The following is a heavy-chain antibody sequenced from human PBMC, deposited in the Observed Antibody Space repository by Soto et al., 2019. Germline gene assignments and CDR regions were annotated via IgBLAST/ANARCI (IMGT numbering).Heavy chain of an antibody. D-gene: IGHD3-10*02. CDR2: IYWDDDK. J-gene: IGHJ5*02. CDR1: GLSLSTSGEA. CDR3: AHYVSTSPAGWFDP. Sequence: QITLKESGPTLVKPTQTLTLTCTFSGLSLSTSGEAVGWIRQPPGKALEWLALIYWDDDKRYNPTLKTRLTITKDTSKTQVVLTLTNMDPVDTATYYCAHYVSTSPAGWFDPWGQGILVNVSS. V-gene: IGHV2-5*02.